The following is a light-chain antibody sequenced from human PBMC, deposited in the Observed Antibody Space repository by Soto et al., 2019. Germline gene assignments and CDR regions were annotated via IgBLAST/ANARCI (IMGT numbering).Light chain of an antibody. Sequence: EIVWTQSPGTLSLSPGERATLSCRASQSVSSNYLAWYQQKPGQAPRLLIYGASSRATGIPDRFSGSGSGTDFTLTISRLEPEDFAVFYCRQYGSSPWTFGQWTKVEI. CDR2: GAS. CDR3: RQYGSSPWT. J-gene: IGKJ1*01. CDR1: QSVSSNY. V-gene: IGKV3-20*01.